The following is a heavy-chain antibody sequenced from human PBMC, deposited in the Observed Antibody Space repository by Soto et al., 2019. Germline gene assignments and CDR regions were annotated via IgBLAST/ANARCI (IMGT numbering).Heavy chain of an antibody. CDR3: ARDGIAAAGTPNHYYYYYYYMDV. CDR2: MNPNSGNT. Sequence: ASVKVSGKASGYTFTSYDINWVRQATGQGLEWMGWMNPNSGNTGYAQKFQGRVTMTRNTSISTAYMELSSLRSEDTAVYYCARDGIAAAGTPNHYYYYYYYMDVWGKGTTVTVSS. CDR1: GYTFTSYD. V-gene: IGHV1-8*01. D-gene: IGHD6-13*01. J-gene: IGHJ6*03.